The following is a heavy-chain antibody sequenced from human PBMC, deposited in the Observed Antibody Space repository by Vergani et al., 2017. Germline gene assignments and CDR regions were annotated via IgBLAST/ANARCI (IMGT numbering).Heavy chain of an antibody. D-gene: IGHD6-6*01. Sequence: EVQLVQSGAEVKTPGESLKISCKGSGYSFTSYWIGWVRQMPRKGLEWMGSIYPGDSDTRYSPSFQGQVTISADKSISTAYLQWSRLKASDTAMYYCARHGSSSSNWFDPWGQGTLVTVSS. CDR1: GYSFTSYW. CDR2: IYPGDSDT. CDR3: ARHGSSSSNWFDP. V-gene: IGHV5-51*01. J-gene: IGHJ5*02.